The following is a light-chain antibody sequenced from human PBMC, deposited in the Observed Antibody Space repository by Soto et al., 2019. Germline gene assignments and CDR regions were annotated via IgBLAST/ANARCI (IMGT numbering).Light chain of an antibody. Sequence: DIQMTQSPSTLSASVGDRVTITCRASQGINNWLAWYQQKPGKAPKFLIYDASNLESGVPSRFSGSGSGTDFTLTISSLEPEDFAVYYCQQYGKSPLTFGGGTKVDIK. CDR1: QGINNW. V-gene: IGKV1-5*01. CDR3: QQYGKSPLT. CDR2: DAS. J-gene: IGKJ4*01.